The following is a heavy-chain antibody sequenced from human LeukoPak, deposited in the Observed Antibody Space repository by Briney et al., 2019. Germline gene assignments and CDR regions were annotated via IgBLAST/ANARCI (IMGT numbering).Heavy chain of an antibody. J-gene: IGHJ4*02. CDR2: INHSGST. D-gene: IGHD5-12*01. Sequence: SETLSLTCAVSGESFSGYYWTWIRQPPGKGLEWIAEINHSGSTNYNPSLMSRGTISAETSKNHTSQKMNYVTAADTAVYYCARARETVAIAYWGQGTLVTVSS. CDR3: ARARETVAIAY. V-gene: IGHV4-34*01. CDR1: GESFSGYY.